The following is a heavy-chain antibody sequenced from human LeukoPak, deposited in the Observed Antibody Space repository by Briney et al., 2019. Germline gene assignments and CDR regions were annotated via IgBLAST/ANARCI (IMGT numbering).Heavy chain of an antibody. V-gene: IGHV3-64*01. D-gene: IGHD1-26*01. CDR3: ARVIAGVGGFDY. Sequence: PGGSLRLSCAASGFTFSSYGMHWVRQAPGKGLESVSAISINGVSTYYANSVKGRFTISRDNSKNTLYLQMGSLRAEDMAVYYCARVIAGVGGFDYWDQGTLVTVSS. CDR1: GFTFSSYG. CDR2: ISINGVST. J-gene: IGHJ4*02.